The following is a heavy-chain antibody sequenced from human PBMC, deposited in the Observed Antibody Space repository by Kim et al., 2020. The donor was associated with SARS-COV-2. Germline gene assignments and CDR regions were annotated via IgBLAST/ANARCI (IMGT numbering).Heavy chain of an antibody. D-gene: IGHD4-17*01. Sequence: GESLKISCKGSGYRFTNYWIAWVRQMPGKGLEWMGIIYPGDSDTRYSPSFQGQVTISADKSISSAYLQGSSLKASDTAMYYCARHVDYGDLDYWGQGTLVTVSS. CDR2: IYPGDSDT. CDR1: GYRFTNYW. CDR3: ARHVDYGDLDY. J-gene: IGHJ4*02. V-gene: IGHV5-51*01.